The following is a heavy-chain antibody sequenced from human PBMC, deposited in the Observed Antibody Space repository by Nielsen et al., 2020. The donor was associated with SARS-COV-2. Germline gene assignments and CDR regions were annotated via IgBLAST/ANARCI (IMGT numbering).Heavy chain of an antibody. CDR3: ARVGSSSWYFDY. CDR2: IGTAGDT. D-gene: IGHD6-13*01. Sequence: GESLKISCAASGFTFSSYDMHWVRQATGKGLEWVSAIGTAGDTYYPGSVKGRFTISRDNAKNSLYLQMNSLRAEDTAVYYCARVGSSSWYFDYWGQGTLVTVSS. CDR1: GFTFSSYD. V-gene: IGHV3-13*01. J-gene: IGHJ4*02.